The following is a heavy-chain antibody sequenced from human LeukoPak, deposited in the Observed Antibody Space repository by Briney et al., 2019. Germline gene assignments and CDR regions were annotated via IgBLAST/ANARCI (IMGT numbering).Heavy chain of an antibody. CDR1: GYTFTGYY. CDR2: IIPIFGTA. Sequence: GASVKVSCKASGYTFTGYYMHWVRQAPGQGLEWMGGIIPIFGTANYAQKFQGRVTITTDESTSTAYMELSSLRSEDTAVYYCAGREAYCGGDCYPEYYFDYWGQGTLVTVSS. CDR3: AGREAYCGGDCYPEYYFDY. J-gene: IGHJ4*02. D-gene: IGHD2-21*01. V-gene: IGHV1-69*05.